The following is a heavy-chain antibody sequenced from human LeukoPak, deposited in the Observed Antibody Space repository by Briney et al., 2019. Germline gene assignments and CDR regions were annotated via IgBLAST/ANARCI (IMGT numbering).Heavy chain of an antibody. V-gene: IGHV4-59*01. CDR3: ARGPLDLYSSSWLLFDY. D-gene: IGHD6-13*01. J-gene: IGHJ4*02. Sequence: PSETPSLTCTVSGGSISSYYWSWIRQPPGKGLEWIGYIYYSGSTNYNPSLKSRVTISVDTSKNQFSLKLSSVTAADTAVYYCARGPLDLYSSSWLLFDYWGQGTLVTVSS. CDR2: IYYSGST. CDR1: GGSISSYY.